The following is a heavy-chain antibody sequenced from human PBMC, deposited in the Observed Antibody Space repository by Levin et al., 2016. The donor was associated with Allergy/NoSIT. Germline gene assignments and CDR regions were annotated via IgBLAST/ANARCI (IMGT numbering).Heavy chain of an antibody. CDR3: VRRYCSSGGCYFFDF. J-gene: IGHJ4*02. D-gene: IGHD2-2*01. CDR2: IGDSDTWT. CDR1: GFTFSGYV. Sequence: GGSLRLSCVGSGFTFSGYVMNWVRQAPGQGLEWVAGIGDSDTWTRYADSVQGRFTVSRDISKNTLYLQTNSLRAEDTAVYYCVRRYCSSGGCYFFDFWGQGTLVTVSS. V-gene: IGHV3-23*01.